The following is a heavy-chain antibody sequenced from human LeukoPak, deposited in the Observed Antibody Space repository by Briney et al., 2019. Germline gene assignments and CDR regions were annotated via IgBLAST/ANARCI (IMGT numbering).Heavy chain of an antibody. CDR2: IKQDGSEK. CDR1: GFTFSSYW. Sequence: PGGSLRLSCAASGFTFSSYWMSWVRQAPGKGLEWVANIKQDGSEKYYVDSVKGRFSSSRDNAQNSLNLQMNSLRAEDTAVYYCARGGRLGAGDYWGQGTLVTVSS. V-gene: IGHV3-7*01. CDR3: ARGGRLGAGDY. D-gene: IGHD3-16*01. J-gene: IGHJ4*02.